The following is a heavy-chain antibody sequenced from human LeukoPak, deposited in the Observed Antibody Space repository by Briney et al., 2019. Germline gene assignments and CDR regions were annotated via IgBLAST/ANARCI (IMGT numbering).Heavy chain of an antibody. CDR3: AREVGYCSSTSCYGWFDP. CDR2: IIPIFGTA. Sequence: SVKVSCKASGGTFSSYAISWVRQAPGQGLEWMGGIIPIFGTANYAQKFQGGVTITADGSTSTAYMELSSLRSEDTAVYYCAREVGYCSSTSCYGWFDPWGQGTLVTFSS. V-gene: IGHV1-69*13. D-gene: IGHD2-2*01. CDR1: GGTFSSYA. J-gene: IGHJ5*02.